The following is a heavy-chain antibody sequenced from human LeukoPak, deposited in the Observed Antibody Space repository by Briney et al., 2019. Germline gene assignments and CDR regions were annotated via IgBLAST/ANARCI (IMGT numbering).Heavy chain of an antibody. CDR1: GGSISSSSYY. CDR3: ARHNKIVEMATIDY. Sequence: SETLSLTCTVSGGSISSSSYYWGWIRQPSGKGLEWIGSIYYSGSTYYNPSLKSRVTISVDTSKNQFSLKLSSVTAADTAVHYCARHNKIVEMATIDYWGQGTLVTVSS. CDR2: IYYSGST. V-gene: IGHV4-39*01. D-gene: IGHD5-24*01. J-gene: IGHJ4*02.